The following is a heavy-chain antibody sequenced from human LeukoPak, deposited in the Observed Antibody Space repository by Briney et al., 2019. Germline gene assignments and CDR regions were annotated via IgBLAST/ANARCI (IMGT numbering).Heavy chain of an antibody. D-gene: IGHD4-17*01. Sequence: PSETLSLTCTVSGGSISSYYWSWIRQPPGKGLEWIGEINHSGSTNYNPSLKSRVTISVDTSKNQFSLKLSSVTAADTAVYYCARHPRGRKYGYYFDYWGQGTLVTVSS. CDR1: GGSISSYY. J-gene: IGHJ4*02. CDR3: ARHPRGRKYGYYFDY. V-gene: IGHV4-34*01. CDR2: INHSGST.